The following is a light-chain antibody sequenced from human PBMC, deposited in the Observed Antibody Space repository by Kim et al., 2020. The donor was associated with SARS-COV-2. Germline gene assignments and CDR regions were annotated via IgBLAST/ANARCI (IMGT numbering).Light chain of an antibody. CDR1: QTVTNNY. J-gene: IGKJ1*01. Sequence: EIVLMQSPGTLSLSPGERATLSCRASQTVTNNYLAWYQHKPGRAPSLLFYGASNRAAGIPDRFSGSGSGTDFTLTISSLEPEDFAVYYCQQFAASPWTFGQGTKVDIK. CDR3: QQFAASPWT. V-gene: IGKV3-20*01. CDR2: GAS.